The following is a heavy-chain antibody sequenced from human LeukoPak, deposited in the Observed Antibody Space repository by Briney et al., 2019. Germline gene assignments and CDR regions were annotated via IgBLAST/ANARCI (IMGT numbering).Heavy chain of an antibody. J-gene: IGHJ4*02. Sequence: PGGSLRLSCAASGFTFSSYAMNWVRQAPGKGLEWVSGISGSGESTKNADSVKGRFTISRDNSKNTLYLQMKSLRAEDTAVYYCAREGPRGNSQFDYWGQGTLVTVSS. D-gene: IGHD4-23*01. CDR2: ISGSGEST. CDR3: AREGPRGNSQFDY. CDR1: GFTFSSYA. V-gene: IGHV3-23*01.